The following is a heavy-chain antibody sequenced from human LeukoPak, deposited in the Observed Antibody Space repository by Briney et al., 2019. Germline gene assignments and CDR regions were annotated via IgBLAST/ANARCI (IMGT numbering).Heavy chain of an antibody. V-gene: IGHV3-74*01. CDR1: GFTFSNYW. CDR3: ARGYSSSRYFDY. D-gene: IGHD6-6*01. CDR2: INSDGSST. J-gene: IGHJ4*02. Sequence: GGSLRLSCVASGFTFSNYWMPWVRQAPGKGLVWVSRINSDGSSTTYADSVKGRFTISRDNAENTLYLQMNSLRAEDTAVYYCARGYSSSRYFDYWGQGTLVTVSS.